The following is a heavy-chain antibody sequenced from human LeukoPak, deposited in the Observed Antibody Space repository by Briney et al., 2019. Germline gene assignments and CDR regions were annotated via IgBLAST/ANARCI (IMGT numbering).Heavy chain of an antibody. Sequence: GGSLRLSCAASGFTFSSYGMSWVRQAPGKGLEWVSYISSSSSTIYYADSVKGRFTISRDNAKNSLYLQVNSLRAEDTAIYYCARETGWVFDAWGQGTLVTVAS. V-gene: IGHV3-48*04. CDR3: ARETGWVFDA. CDR1: GFTFSSYG. D-gene: IGHD7-27*01. J-gene: IGHJ4*02. CDR2: ISSSSSTI.